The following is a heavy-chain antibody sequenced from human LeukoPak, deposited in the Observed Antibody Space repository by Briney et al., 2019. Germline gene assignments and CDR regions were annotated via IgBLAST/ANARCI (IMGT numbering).Heavy chain of an antibody. Sequence: PGRSLRLSCAASGFTVSNYWMSWVRQAPGKGLEWVANINEDGSNKYYVDSVKGRFTISRDNAKNSLYLQLNSLRAEDTAVYYCARYCSSTSCHDACDVWGQGTMVTVSS. CDR3: ARYCSSTSCHDACDV. D-gene: IGHD2-2*01. V-gene: IGHV3-7*01. CDR1: GFTVSNYW. CDR2: INEDGSNK. J-gene: IGHJ3*01.